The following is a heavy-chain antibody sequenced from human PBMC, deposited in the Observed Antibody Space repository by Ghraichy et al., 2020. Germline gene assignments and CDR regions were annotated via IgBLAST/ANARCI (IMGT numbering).Heavy chain of an antibody. CDR2: VTGNGGST. CDR1: GFTFSSYA. Sequence: GESLNISCAASGFTFSSYAMSWVRQAPGKGLEWVSTVTGNGGSTYYADSVKGRLTISRDNSKNTLHLQMNSLGTDDTAVYYCAKRPLHTAGGHFDYWGQGILVTVSS. CDR3: AKRPLHTAGGHFDY. D-gene: IGHD3-10*01. V-gene: IGHV3-23*01. J-gene: IGHJ4*02.